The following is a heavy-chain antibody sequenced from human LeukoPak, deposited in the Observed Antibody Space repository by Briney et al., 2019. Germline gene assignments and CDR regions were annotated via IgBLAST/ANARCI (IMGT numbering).Heavy chain of an antibody. Sequence: PSETLSLTCTVSGGSISSYYWSWIRQPAGKGLEWIGRIYTSGNTNYNPSLKSRVTMSLDTSKNQFFLKLNFVTAADTAVYYCARVYGGWPRWYFELWGRGTLVTVSS. V-gene: IGHV4-4*07. CDR2: IYTSGNT. J-gene: IGHJ2*01. CDR1: GGSISSYY. D-gene: IGHD4-23*01. CDR3: ARVYGGWPRWYFEL.